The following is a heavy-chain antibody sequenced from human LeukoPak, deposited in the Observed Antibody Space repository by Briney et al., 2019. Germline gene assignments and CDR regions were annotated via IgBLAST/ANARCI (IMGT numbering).Heavy chain of an antibody. CDR1: GFTFSDYY. CDR3: ATVYSSSPLRPMDV. D-gene: IGHD2-2*01. CDR2: ISSSSSYT. J-gene: IGHJ6*02. V-gene: IGHV3-11*05. Sequence: PRGSLRLSCAASGFTFSDYYMSWIRQAPGKGLEWVSYISSSSSYTNYADSVKGRFTISRDNAKNTLYLQMNSLRAEDMAVYYCATVYSSSPLRPMDVWGQGTTVTVSS.